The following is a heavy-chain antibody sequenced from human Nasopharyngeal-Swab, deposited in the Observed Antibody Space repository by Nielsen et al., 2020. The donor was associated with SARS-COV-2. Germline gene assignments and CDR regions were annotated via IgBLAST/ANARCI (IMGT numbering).Heavy chain of an antibody. CDR2: IKQDGSEK. V-gene: IGHV3-7*03. D-gene: IGHD1-7*01. J-gene: IGHJ6*02. Sequence: GGSLRLSCSGSGFDFADSGVSWVRQAPGKGLEWVANIKQDGSEKYYVDSVKGRFTISRDNAKNSLYLQMNSLRAEDTAVYYCAREGYNWNSGSPYGMDVWGQGTTVTVSS. CDR1: GFDFADSG. CDR3: AREGYNWNSGSPYGMDV.